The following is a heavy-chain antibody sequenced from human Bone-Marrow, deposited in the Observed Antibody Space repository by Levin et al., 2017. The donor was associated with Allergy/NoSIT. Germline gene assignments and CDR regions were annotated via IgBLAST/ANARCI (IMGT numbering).Heavy chain of an antibody. CDR1: GGSISSSSYY. CDR2: IYYSGST. CDR3: ARLGYGSGSYYKYYYYYYMDV. Sequence: SETLSLTCTVSGGSISSSSYYWGWIRQPPGKGLEWIGSIYYSGSTYYNPSLKSRVTISVDTSKNQFSLKLSSVTAADTAVYYCARLGYGSGSYYKYYYYYYMDVWGKGTTVTVSS. V-gene: IGHV4-39*01. J-gene: IGHJ6*03. D-gene: IGHD3-10*01.